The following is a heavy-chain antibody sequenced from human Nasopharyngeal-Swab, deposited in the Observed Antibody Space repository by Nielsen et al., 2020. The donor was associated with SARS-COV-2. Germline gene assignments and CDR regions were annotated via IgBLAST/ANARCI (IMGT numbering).Heavy chain of an antibody. CDR1: GGSFSGYY. CDR3: ACHRTASFYY. Sequence: SETLSLTCAVYGGSFSGYYWSWIRQPPGKGLEWIGEINHSGSTNYNPSLKSRVTISVDTSKNQFSLKLSSVTGADTAVYYCACHRTASFYYWGQGTLVTVSS. CDR2: INHSGST. J-gene: IGHJ4*02. D-gene: IGHD1-1*01. V-gene: IGHV4-34*01.